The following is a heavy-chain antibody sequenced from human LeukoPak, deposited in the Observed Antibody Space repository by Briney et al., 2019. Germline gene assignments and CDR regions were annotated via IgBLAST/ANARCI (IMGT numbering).Heavy chain of an antibody. D-gene: IGHD2-8*01. Sequence: GGSLRLSCAASGFTFGSYSMNWVRQAPGKGLEWVSYISRSSSTIYYADSVKGRFTISRDNAKNSLYLQMNSLSAEDTAVYYCARDVYAITGGEGYWGQRTLVTVSS. J-gene: IGHJ4*02. CDR3: ARDVYAITGGEGY. CDR2: ISRSSSTI. CDR1: GFTFGSYS. V-gene: IGHV3-48*01.